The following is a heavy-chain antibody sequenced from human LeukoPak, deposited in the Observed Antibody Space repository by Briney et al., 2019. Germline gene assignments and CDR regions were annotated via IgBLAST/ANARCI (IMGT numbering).Heavy chain of an antibody. CDR2: IWYEGSTK. Sequence: GGSPRLSCAASGFSFSSYGMHWVRQAPGEGLEWVAIIWYEGSTKYYADSVKGRFTISRDNSKNTVYLEMDSVRAEDTGVYYSATESTVAKFVYWGRGTLVTVSS. V-gene: IGHV3-33*01. CDR1: GFSFSSYG. D-gene: IGHD5-12*01. CDR3: ATESTVAKFVY. J-gene: IGHJ4*02.